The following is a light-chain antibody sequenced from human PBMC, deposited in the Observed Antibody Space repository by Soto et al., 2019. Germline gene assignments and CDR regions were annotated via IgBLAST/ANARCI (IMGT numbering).Light chain of an antibody. CDR1: QSVRSAA. Sequence: EIVFTQSPGTLSLSPGESAILSCKTSQSVRSAALAWFQQKPGQAPRLLIYDGSSRAIGIPDRFSGSGSGTEFTLTISSLQSEDFAVYYCQQFRNWPWTFGQGTKVDIK. V-gene: IGKV3D-20*02. CDR3: QQFRNWPWT. J-gene: IGKJ1*01. CDR2: DGS.